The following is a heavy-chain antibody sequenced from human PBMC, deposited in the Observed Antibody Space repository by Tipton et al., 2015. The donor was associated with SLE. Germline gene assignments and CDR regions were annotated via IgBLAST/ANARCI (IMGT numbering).Heavy chain of an antibody. Sequence: TLSLTCTISGDSITSGPYYWAWIRQPPGKGLEWIGTIYYNGFSYQSPSLKSRITMSVDTSKTQFSLTLTSMTAADTAVYYCARDEYRYDTTGYHLLGHFDFWGQGTLVTVSS. CDR3: ARDEYRYDTTGYHLLGHFDF. CDR1: GDSITSGPYY. V-gene: IGHV4-39*07. D-gene: IGHD3-22*01. CDR2: IYYNGFS. J-gene: IGHJ4*02.